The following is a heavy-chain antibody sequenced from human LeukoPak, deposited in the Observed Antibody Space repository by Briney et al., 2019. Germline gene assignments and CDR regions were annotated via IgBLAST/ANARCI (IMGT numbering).Heavy chain of an antibody. CDR3: ARLPDPASLYYYDSSGYWYYFDY. Sequence: GESLKISCKGSGYSFTSYWIGWVRQMPGKGLEWMGIIYPGDSDTRYSPSFQGQVTISADKSISTAYLQWSSLKASDTAMYYCARLPDPASLYYYDSSGYWYYFDYWGQGTLVTVSS. CDR2: IYPGDSDT. V-gene: IGHV5-51*01. D-gene: IGHD3-22*01. J-gene: IGHJ4*02. CDR1: GYSFTSYW.